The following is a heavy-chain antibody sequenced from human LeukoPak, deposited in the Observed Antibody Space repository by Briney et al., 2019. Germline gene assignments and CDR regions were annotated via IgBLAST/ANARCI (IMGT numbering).Heavy chain of an antibody. J-gene: IGHJ3*02. CDR1: GFTFSNAW. V-gene: IGHV3-23*01. CDR3: AKVRMITMIAYDAFDI. D-gene: IGHD3-22*01. CDR2: ISGSSSST. Sequence: GGSLRLSCAASGFTFSNAWMSWVRQAPGKGLEWVSAISGSSSSTYYADSVKGRFTISRDNSKNTLYLQMNSLRAEDTAVYYCAKVRMITMIAYDAFDIWGQGTMVTVSS.